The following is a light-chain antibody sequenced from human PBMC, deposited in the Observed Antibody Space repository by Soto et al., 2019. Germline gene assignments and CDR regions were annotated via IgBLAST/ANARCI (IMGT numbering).Light chain of an antibody. CDR3: QVWDGISDPDV. CDR1: NIGSKT. Sequence: SYELTQPPSVSVAPGQTARVTCGGNNIGSKTVHWYQQRPGQAPVLVVYDNNDRPSGIPERFSGSNSGNTATLTISRVEAGDEADYYCQVWDGISDPDVFGTGTKLTVL. CDR2: DNN. V-gene: IGLV3-21*02. J-gene: IGLJ1*01.